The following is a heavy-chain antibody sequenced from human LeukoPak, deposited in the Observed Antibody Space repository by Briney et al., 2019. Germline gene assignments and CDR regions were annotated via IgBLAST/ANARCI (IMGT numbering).Heavy chain of an antibody. CDR1: GGSFSGYY. Sequence: SETLSLTCAVYGGSFSGYYWSWIRQPPGKGLEWIGEINHSGSTNYNPSLKSRVTISVDTSKNQFSLKLSSVTAADTAVYYCARGPHYYDSSGYYFLPEAEYFQHWGQGTLVTVSS. CDR2: INHSGST. D-gene: IGHD3-22*01. CDR3: ARGPHYYDSSGYYFLPEAEYFQH. J-gene: IGHJ1*01. V-gene: IGHV4-34*01.